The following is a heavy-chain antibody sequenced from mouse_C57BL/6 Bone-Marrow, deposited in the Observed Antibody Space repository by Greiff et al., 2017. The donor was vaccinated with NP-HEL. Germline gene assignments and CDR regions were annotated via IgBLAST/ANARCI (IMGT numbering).Heavy chain of an antibody. CDR1: GYTFTSYW. J-gene: IGHJ3*01. CDR3: ARRVLQGGFAY. V-gene: IGHV1-7*01. D-gene: IGHD1-1*01. Sequence: VQVVESGAELAKPGASVKLSCKASGYTFTSYWMHWVKQRPGQGLEWIGYINPSSGYTKYNQKFKDQATWTADKSSSTAYMQLSSLTYEDSAVYYCARRVLQGGFAYWGQGTLVTVSA. CDR2: INPSSGYT.